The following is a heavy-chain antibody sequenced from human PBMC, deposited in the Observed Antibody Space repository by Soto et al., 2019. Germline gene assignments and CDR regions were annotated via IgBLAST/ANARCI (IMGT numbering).Heavy chain of an antibody. D-gene: IGHD3-3*01. CDR3: AWSPSVDYFDY. CDR1: GGSVSSGSYY. Sequence: PSETLSLTCTVSGGSVSSGSYYWSWIRQPPGKGLEWIGYIYYSGSTNYNPSIKSRVTISVDTSKNQFSLKLSSVTAADTAVYYCAWSPSVDYFDYWGQGTLVTVSS. V-gene: IGHV4-61*01. CDR2: IYYSGST. J-gene: IGHJ4*02.